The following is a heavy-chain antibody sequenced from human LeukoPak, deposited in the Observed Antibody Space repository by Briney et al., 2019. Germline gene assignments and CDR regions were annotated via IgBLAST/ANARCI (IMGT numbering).Heavy chain of an antibody. CDR2: IYHNGNT. J-gene: IGHJ6*03. D-gene: IGHD1-7*01. V-gene: IGHV4-38-2*02. CDR1: GYSINSGCY. Sequence: PSETLSLTCGVSGYSINSGCYWGWTRQPPGKGLEWIGSIYHNGNTYYNPSLKSRVTISVDKSNNQFSLKLSSVTAADTAVYYCARDAGTGTTGNYYYYMDVWGKGTTVTVSS. CDR3: ARDAGTGTTGNYYYYMDV.